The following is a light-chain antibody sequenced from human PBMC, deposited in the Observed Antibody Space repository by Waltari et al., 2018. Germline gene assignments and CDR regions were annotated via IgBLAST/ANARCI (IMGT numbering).Light chain of an antibody. CDR1: SCDVVFYDY. J-gene: IGLJ3*02. CDR2: DVS. Sequence: QSALTQPASVSGPPGQPITLARTGTSCDVVFYDYVSWYQHHPVNAPRLMIYDVSNRPSGVSNRYSGSKSGNTASLTISGLQAEDEADYYCTSSSTSTTRVFGGGTKLTVL. CDR3: TSSSTSTTRV. V-gene: IGLV2-14*03.